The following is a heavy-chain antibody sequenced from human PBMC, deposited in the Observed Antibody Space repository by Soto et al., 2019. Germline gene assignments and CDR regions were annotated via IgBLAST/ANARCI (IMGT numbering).Heavy chain of an antibody. J-gene: IGHJ3*02. V-gene: IGHV3-11*05. CDR1: GFTSSDYY. CDR2: IGSSSSYT. Sequence: QVQLVESGGGLVKPGGSLRLSCAASGFTSSDYYMSWIRQAPGKGLEWVSYIGSSSSYTNYADSVKGRFTISRDSAKNSLYLQMNCLRAEDTAVYSCARDADILTGSDAFDIWCQGTMVTVSS. D-gene: IGHD3-9*01. CDR3: ARDADILTGSDAFDI.